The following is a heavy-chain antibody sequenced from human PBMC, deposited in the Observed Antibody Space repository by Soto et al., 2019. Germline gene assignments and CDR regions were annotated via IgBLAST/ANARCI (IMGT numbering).Heavy chain of an antibody. CDR1: GFTFSSYA. CDR2: ISGGGDGT. D-gene: IGHD2-21*01. J-gene: IGHJ4*02. V-gene: IGHV3-23*01. Sequence: EVQLLESGGGLVQPGGSLRLSCAASGFTFSSYAMSWVRQAPGKGLEWVSAISGGGDGTYYAESVKGRFTISRDNSKNTLYLQMNSLRAEDTAVYYCAKPHCGGECYYLVDNWGQGTLVTVSS. CDR3: AKPHCGGECYYLVDN.